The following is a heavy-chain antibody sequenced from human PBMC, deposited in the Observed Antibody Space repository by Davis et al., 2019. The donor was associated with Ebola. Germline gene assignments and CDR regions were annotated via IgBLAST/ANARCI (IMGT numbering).Heavy chain of an antibody. D-gene: IGHD3-10*01. J-gene: IGHJ4*02. CDR3: AHRPALVQGFDS. Sequence: SGPTLVNPTPTLTLTCTFSVFSLSTSGVGVGWIRQPPGKALEWLALIYWDDNKHYSPSLKSRLTITKDSSKNQVVLAMTNMDPVDTATYYCAHRPALVQGFDSWGQGTLVTVSS. CDR1: VFSLSTSGVG. V-gene: IGHV2-5*02. CDR2: IYWDDNK.